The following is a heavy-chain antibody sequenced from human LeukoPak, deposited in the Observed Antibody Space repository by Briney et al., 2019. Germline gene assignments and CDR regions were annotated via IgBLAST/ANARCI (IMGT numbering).Heavy chain of an antibody. D-gene: IGHD6-13*01. CDR2: ITGSGDIT. CDR3: AKDRRTIAATGTFF. Sequence: GGSLRLSCTASGFTFSTYVMSWVRQAPGKGLEWVSSITGSGDITYYADSVKGRFTISRDNSENMLFLRMSSLRAEDTAIYFCAKDRRTIAATGTFFWGQGTLVTVSS. J-gene: IGHJ4*02. V-gene: IGHV3-23*01. CDR1: GFTFSTYV.